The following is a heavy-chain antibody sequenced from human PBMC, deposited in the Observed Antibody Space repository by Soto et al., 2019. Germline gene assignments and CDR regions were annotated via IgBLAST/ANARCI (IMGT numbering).Heavy chain of an antibody. Sequence: PSEPLSLTCTVSCYSISSGSYWAWIRQPPGKGPEWIASIYHGGTTFYNPSLKSRITISVDTSNNQFSLKLTSVTAADTAVYYCARVHVTVVACSAFDYWGPGTLVTVAS. CDR2: IYHGGTT. V-gene: IGHV4-38-2*02. D-gene: IGHD2-15*01. CDR1: CYSISSGSY. J-gene: IGHJ4*01. CDR3: ARVHVTVVACSAFDY.